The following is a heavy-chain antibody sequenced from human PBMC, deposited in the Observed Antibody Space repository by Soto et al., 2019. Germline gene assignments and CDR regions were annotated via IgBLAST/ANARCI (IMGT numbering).Heavy chain of an antibody. CDR1: GFSLSTSGLG. D-gene: IGHD4-4*01. CDR3: AHSHDFSNYDWFDP. J-gene: IGHJ5*02. Sequence: QITLKESGPTLVNPTQTLTLTCTFSGFSLSTSGLGVGWIRQPPGKALEWLALIYWNDNKRYSPSLKTKLTITKDTSKNQVVLTMTNMDPVDTATYYCAHSHDFSNYDWFDPWGQGTLVTVSS. CDR2: IYWNDNK. V-gene: IGHV2-5*01.